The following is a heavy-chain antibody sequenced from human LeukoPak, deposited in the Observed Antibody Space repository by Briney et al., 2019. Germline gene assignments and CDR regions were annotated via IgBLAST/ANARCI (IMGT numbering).Heavy chain of an antibody. J-gene: IGHJ4*02. CDR3: ARTRDGYNFGPFDC. D-gene: IGHD5-24*01. CDR1: GFTFSSYR. CDR2: ISSNRSHT. Sequence: PGGSLRLSCAASGFTFSSYRMNWVRQARGKGQEWGALISSNRSHTYNADSVKGRFNISRDNAKNSLYLEMNSLRVADTAVYYCARTRDGYNFGPFDCWGQGTLVTVSS. V-gene: IGHV3-21*01.